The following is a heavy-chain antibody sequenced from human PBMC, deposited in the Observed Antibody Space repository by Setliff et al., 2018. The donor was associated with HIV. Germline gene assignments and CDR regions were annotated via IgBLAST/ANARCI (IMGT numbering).Heavy chain of an antibody. Sequence: GGSLRLSCATSGFTFNSYSMNWVRQAPGKGLEWVSSISGSGSSIYYADSVKGRFTISRDNAKNSLYLQMNSLRADDTAVYYCASTFSSSWYPEDYYYYAMDVWGQGTTVTVSS. CDR2: ISGSGSSI. CDR1: GFTFNSYS. CDR3: ASTFSSSWYPEDYYYYAMDV. V-gene: IGHV3-21*01. D-gene: IGHD6-13*01. J-gene: IGHJ6*02.